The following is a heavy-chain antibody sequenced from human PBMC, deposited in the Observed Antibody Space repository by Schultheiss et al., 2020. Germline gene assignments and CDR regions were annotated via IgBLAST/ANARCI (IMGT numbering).Heavy chain of an antibody. CDR3: ARVFRTTVYGAGFDY. CDR1: GFTFSSYG. CDR2: ISGSGGST. D-gene: IGHD2/OR15-2a*01. J-gene: IGHJ4*02. V-gene: IGHV3-64*04. Sequence: GGSLRLSCAASGFTFSSYGMHWVRQAPGKGLEYVSAISGSGGSTCYADSVKGRFSITRDISENTLYLQMNGLKDADTAVYYCARVFRTTVYGAGFDYWGQGDRVNVSS.